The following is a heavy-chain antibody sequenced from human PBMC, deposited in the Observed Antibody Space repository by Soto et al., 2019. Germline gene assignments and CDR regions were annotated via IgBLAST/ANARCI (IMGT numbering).Heavy chain of an antibody. Sequence: QVQLQQWGAGLLKPSETLSLNCAVNGGSLSGYYWSWIRQPPGKGLEWIGEIKDGGYTNYSPSLRSRATISSDTSNNQFSLRLNSVTAADTGLYYCARGQEGMVATHWDQGALVTVSS. CDR1: GGSLSGYY. CDR2: IKDGGYT. J-gene: IGHJ4*02. D-gene: IGHD5-12*01. CDR3: ARGQEGMVATH. V-gene: IGHV4-34*01.